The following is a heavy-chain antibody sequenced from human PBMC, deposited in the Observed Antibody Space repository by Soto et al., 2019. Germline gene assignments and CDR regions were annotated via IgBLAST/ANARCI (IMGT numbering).Heavy chain of an antibody. D-gene: IGHD4-17*01. CDR1: GFSLTSHHMG. CDR3: AHAGDYDLLSFDH. Sequence: KESGPALVRPAQTLTLTCTFSGFSLTSHHMGVAWIRQPPGKAMEWLALIYWDDDERFNPSLKDRLAISKDTSKNQVVLTMTNMGPLDTATYFCAHAGDYDLLSFDHWGPGTLVTVSS. V-gene: IGHV2-5*08. CDR2: IYWDDDE. J-gene: IGHJ4*02.